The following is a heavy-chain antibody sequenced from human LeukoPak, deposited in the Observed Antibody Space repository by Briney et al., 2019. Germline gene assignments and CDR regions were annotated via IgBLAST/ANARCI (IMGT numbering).Heavy chain of an antibody. J-gene: IGHJ5*02. CDR2: INHSGST. Sequence: SETLSLTCAVYGGSFSGYYWTWIRQPPGKGLEWIGEINHSGSTNYNPSLKSRVSISVDTSKNQFSLKLNSVTAADTAVYYCARDNSVRDEAWWFNPWGQGTLVTVSS. D-gene: IGHD5-24*01. V-gene: IGHV4-34*01. CDR3: ARDNSVRDEAWWFNP. CDR1: GGSFSGYY.